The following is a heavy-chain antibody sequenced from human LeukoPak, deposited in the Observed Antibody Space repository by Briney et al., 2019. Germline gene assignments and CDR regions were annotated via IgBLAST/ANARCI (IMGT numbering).Heavy chain of an antibody. J-gene: IGHJ3*02. V-gene: IGHV3-11*04. CDR3: ARDRGGYYGSGSYWAFDI. Sequence: GGSLRLSCAASGFTFSDYYMSCIRQAPGKGLEWVSYISSSGSTIYYADSVKGRFTISRDNAKNSLYLQMNSLRAEDTAVYYCARDRGGYYGSGSYWAFDIWGQGTMVTVSS. D-gene: IGHD3-10*01. CDR1: GFTFSDYY. CDR2: ISSSGSTI.